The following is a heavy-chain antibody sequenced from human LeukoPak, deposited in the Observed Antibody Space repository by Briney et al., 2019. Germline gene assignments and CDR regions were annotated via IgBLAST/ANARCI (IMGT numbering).Heavy chain of an antibody. CDR2: IKSKTDGGTT. CDR1: GFTFSNAW. CDR3: TSQWCSGGSCYSFSH. D-gene: IGHD2-15*01. J-gene: IGHJ4*02. Sequence: GGSLRLSCAASGFTFSNAWMSWVRQAPGKGLEWVGRIKSKTDGGTTDYAAPVKGRFTISRDDSKNTLYLQMNSLKTEDTAVYYCTSQWCSGGSCYSFSHWGQGTLVTVSS. V-gene: IGHV3-15*01.